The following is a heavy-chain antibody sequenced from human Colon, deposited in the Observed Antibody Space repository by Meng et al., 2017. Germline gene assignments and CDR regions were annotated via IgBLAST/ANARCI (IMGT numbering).Heavy chain of an antibody. Sequence: RLSSAPGRLNPAGSLSLTSPVPGGSTIMHNGVSGIRQPPGKGLEWIGEISQSGSSNYIPSLKSRVTMSLDKSKNHFFLNLSSVSAADTAVYYCAREYGSIGFTPAGQWGQGTLVTVSS. CDR1: GGSTIMHNG. V-gene: IGHV4-4*02. J-gene: IGHJ1*01. CDR2: ISQSGSS. CDR3: AREYGSIGFTPAGQ. D-gene: IGHD1-26*01.